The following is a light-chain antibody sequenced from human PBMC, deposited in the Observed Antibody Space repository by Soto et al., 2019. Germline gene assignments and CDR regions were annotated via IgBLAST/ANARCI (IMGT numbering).Light chain of an antibody. CDR3: HQYGSSPLT. CDR2: GAS. V-gene: IGKV3-20*01. Sequence: EIVLPQSPGTLSLSPGERATLSCRASQSVSSIYLAWYQQKPGQAPRLLIYGASSRATGIPDRFSGSGSGPDFTLTISRLEPEDFAVYYCHQYGSSPLTFGGGTKVEIK. J-gene: IGKJ4*01. CDR1: QSVSSIY.